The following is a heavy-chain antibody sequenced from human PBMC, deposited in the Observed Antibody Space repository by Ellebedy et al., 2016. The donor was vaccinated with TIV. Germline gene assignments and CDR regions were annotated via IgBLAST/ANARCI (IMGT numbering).Heavy chain of an antibody. Sequence: AASVKVSCKASGYTFTNDLIHWVRQAPGQGLEWRGIINPSGGGTGYAQKFQGRVTMTRDTYASTVYMELSSLRSEDTAVYYCAREGGVDYFDYWGQGTLVTVSS. CDR2: INPSGGGT. D-gene: IGHD1-26*01. V-gene: IGHV1-46*01. J-gene: IGHJ4*02. CDR3: AREGGVDYFDY. CDR1: GYTFTNDL.